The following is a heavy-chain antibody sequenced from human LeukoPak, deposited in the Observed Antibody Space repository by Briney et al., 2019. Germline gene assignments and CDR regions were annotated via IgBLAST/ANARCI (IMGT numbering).Heavy chain of an antibody. CDR1: GYIFTHNW. CDR3: ARQTRDGSGSRGYSFDF. D-gene: IGHD3-10*01. J-gene: IGHJ4*02. Sequence: GESLKISCKGSGYIFTHNWIGWVRQMPGKGLEWMGIIYSGDSDTRYYPSFEGQVTISVDKSISTAYLQWSSLKASDTAMYYCARQTRDGSGSRGYSFDFWGQGTLVTVSS. CDR2: IYSGDSDT. V-gene: IGHV5-51*01.